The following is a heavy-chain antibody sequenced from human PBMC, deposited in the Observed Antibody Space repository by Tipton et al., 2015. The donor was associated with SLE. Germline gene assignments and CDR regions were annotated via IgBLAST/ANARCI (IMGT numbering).Heavy chain of an antibody. D-gene: IGHD4-11*01. J-gene: IGHJ6*02. CDR3: ARTSNYYYYYYYVMDV. CDR1: GGSISSHS. Sequence: TLSLTCTVSGGSISSHSWSWIRQPPGKGLEWIGYIYYSWSTNYNPSLKSRATLSVDTSRNQFSLRLTSVTAADTAVYYCARTSNYYYYYYYVMDVWGQGTTVTVSS. V-gene: IGHV4-59*11. CDR2: IYYSWST.